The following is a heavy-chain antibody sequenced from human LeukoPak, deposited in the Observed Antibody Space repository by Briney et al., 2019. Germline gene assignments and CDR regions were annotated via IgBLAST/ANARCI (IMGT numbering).Heavy chain of an antibody. J-gene: IGHJ6*03. CDR3: ARLGYSSSSTGYYYYMDV. D-gene: IGHD6-6*01. CDR1: GGSISSSY. V-gene: IGHV4-4*07. Sequence: SETLSLTCTVSGGSISSSYWSWIRQPAGKGLEWIGRIYTSGTTSYNPSLKSRVSISVDKSKNQLSLKVSSVTAADTVVYYCARLGYSSSSTGYYYYMDVWGKGTTVTVSS. CDR2: IYTSGTT.